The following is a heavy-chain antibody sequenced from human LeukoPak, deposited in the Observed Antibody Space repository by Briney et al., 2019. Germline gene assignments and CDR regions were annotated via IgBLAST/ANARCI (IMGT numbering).Heavy chain of an antibody. D-gene: IGHD3-10*01. J-gene: IGHJ4*02. CDR1: GGSISSYY. CDR2: IYYSGST. CDR3: ARGITMVRGVIPAIFDY. V-gene: IGHV4-39*01. Sequence: SETLSLTCTVSGGSISSYYWGWIRQPPGKGLEWIGSIYYSGSTYYNPSLKSRVTVSVDTSKNQFSLKLSSVTAADTAVYYCARGITMVRGVIPAIFDYWDQGTLVTVSS.